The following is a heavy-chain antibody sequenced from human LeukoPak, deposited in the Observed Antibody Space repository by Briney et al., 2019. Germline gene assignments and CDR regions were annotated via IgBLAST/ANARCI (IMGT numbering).Heavy chain of an antibody. V-gene: IGHV1-46*01. D-gene: IGHD3-10*01. Sequence: ASVTVSCKASGYTFTSSYMHWVRQAPGQGLEWMGIINPSGGSTTYAQKFQGRVTMTRDTSTSTVYMELSSLRSEDTAVYYCARGGSGSTFDYWGQGTLVTVSS. CDR2: INPSGGST. CDR1: GYTFTSSY. CDR3: ARGGSGSTFDY. J-gene: IGHJ4*02.